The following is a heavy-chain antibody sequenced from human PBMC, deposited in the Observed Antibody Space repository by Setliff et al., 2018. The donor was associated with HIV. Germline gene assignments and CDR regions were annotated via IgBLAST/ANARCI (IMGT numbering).Heavy chain of an antibody. J-gene: IGHJ4*02. V-gene: IGHV3-23*01. D-gene: IGHD3-3*01. CDR3: ATCGPTTIFGVVIRPELHFDY. CDR2: ISGSGGST. Sequence: PGGSLRLSCAASGFTFSSYAMSWVRQAPGKGLEWVSAISGSGGSTYYADSLKGRFTISRDNSKNTLYLQMNSLRAEDTAVYYCATCGPTTIFGVVIRPELHFDYWGQGTLVTVSS. CDR1: GFTFSSYA.